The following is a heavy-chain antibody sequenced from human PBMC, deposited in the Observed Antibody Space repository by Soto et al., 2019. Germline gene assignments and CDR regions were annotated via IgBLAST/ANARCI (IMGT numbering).Heavy chain of an antibody. V-gene: IGHV4-28*03. CDR3: ARGQLLPDY. Sequence: QEQLQESGPGLVKPSDTLSLTCAVSGYSISSSNWWGWIRQPPGKGLEWIGYIYYSGSTYYNPSLKXRXTXTLDTSKIQFSLRLSSVTAVDTVVYYCARGQLLPDYWGQGTLVTVSS. D-gene: IGHD2-15*01. CDR1: GYSISSSNW. CDR2: IYYSGST. J-gene: IGHJ4*02.